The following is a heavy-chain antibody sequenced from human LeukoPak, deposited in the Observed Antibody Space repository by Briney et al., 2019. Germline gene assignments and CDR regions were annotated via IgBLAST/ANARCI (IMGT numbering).Heavy chain of an antibody. CDR1: GFTFSRTW. CDR3: ATGGHYYGD. CDR2: INHEGTEK. V-gene: IGHV3-7*05. J-gene: IGHJ4*02. D-gene: IGHD3-10*01. Sequence: GGSLRLSCTASGFTFSRTWMSWLRQAPGKGLEWVAYINHEGTEKDYMDSVKGRFTISRDNAQNSLFLQMNSLRAEDTAIYYCATGGHYYGDWGQGTLVTVSS.